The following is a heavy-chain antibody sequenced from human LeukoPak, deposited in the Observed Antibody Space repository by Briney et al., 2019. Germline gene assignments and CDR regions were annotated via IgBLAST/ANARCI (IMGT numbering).Heavy chain of an antibody. CDR2: ISGSGGST. Sequence: GGSLRLSRAASGFTFSSYAMSWVRQAPGKGLEWVSAISGSGGSTYYADSVKGRFTISRDNSKNTLYLQMNSLRAEDTAVYYRAKVWYCSGGSCFLGLDYWGQGTLVTVSS. J-gene: IGHJ4*02. D-gene: IGHD2-15*01. V-gene: IGHV3-23*01. CDR1: GFTFSSYA. CDR3: AKVWYCSGGSCFLGLDY.